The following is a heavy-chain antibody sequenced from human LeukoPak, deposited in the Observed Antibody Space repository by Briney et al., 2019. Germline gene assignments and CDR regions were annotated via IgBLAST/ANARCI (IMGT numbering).Heavy chain of an antibody. CDR1: GGTFSSYA. CDR2: IIPIFGTA. D-gene: IGHD3-3*01. V-gene: IGHV1-69*05. J-gene: IGHJ6*03. CDR3: ARSLRAQISILEWLRTGPILSYYYMDV. Sequence: GASVKVSCKASGGTFSSYAISWVRQAPGQGLEWMGGIIPIFGTANYAQKIQGRVTITTDESTSTAYMELSSLRSEDTAVYYCARSLRAQISILEWLRTGPILSYYYMDVWGKGTTVTVSS.